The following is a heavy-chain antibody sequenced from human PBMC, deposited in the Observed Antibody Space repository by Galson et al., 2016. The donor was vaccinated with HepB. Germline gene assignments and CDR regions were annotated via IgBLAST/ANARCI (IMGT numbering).Heavy chain of an antibody. CDR3: ARIWVRDGLDY. D-gene: IGHD3-10*01. V-gene: IGHV1-46*01. CDR1: GYTFTNYY. J-gene: IGHJ4*02. CDR2: INPSGGST. Sequence: SVKVSCKASGYTFTNYYIHWVRQAPGQGLEWMGIINPSGGSTNYAQKFQGRVTMTRDTSTNTAYMELSSLRLEDTAVYYCARIWVRDGLDYWGQGTLVTASS.